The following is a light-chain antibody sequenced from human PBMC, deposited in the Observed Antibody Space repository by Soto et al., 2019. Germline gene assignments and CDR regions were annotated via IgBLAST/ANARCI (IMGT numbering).Light chain of an antibody. J-gene: IGLJ1*01. CDR1: SRDVGGNNY. Sequence: QSVLTQPPSASGSPGQSVSISCTGTSRDVGGNNYVSWYQQHPGKAPKLMIYEVSKRPSGVPDRFSGSKSGNTASLTVSGLQADDEADYFCLSYAGSTNYVFGTGTKVTVL. CDR3: LSYAGSTNYV. V-gene: IGLV2-8*01. CDR2: EVS.